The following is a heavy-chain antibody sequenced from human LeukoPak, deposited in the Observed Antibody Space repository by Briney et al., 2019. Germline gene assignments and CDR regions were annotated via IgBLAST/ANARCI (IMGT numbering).Heavy chain of an antibody. Sequence: ASVKVSCKASGGTFSSYAISWVRQAPGQGLEWMGVINPSADTTAYAQKFQGRVTMARDTSTSTVYMELSSLRSEDTAVYYCARHDLGGTSPFDYWGQGILVTVSS. J-gene: IGHJ4*02. CDR3: ARHDLGGTSPFDY. CDR1: GGTFSSYA. D-gene: IGHD4-23*01. CDR2: INPSADTT. V-gene: IGHV1-46*01.